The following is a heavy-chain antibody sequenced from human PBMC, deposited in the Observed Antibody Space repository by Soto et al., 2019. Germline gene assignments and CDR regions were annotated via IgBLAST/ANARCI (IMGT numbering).Heavy chain of an antibody. Sequence: GGSLRLSCSASGFTFSSYDMHWVRQGPGKGLEWVSAIGTAGETNYAGSVKGRFTISRENAKNDLDRQMNNLRAGDTAIYSCDRARGPTLFDYWGQGALVTVSS. CDR3: DRARGPTLFDY. CDR1: GFTFSSYD. V-gene: IGHV3-13*04. J-gene: IGHJ4*02. CDR2: IGTAGET.